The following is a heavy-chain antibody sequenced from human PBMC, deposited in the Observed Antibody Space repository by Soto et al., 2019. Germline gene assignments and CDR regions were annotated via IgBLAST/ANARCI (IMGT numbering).Heavy chain of an antibody. Sequence: ASVKVSCKASGYTFTSYYMHWVRQAPGQGLEWMGIINPSGGSTSYAQKFQGRVTMTRDTSTSTVYMELSSLRSEDTAVYYCARDWGGSNRGYSGYELYYWGQGTLVTFSS. CDR3: ARDWGGSNRGYSGYELYY. D-gene: IGHD5-12*01. CDR1: GYTFTSYY. V-gene: IGHV1-46*01. CDR2: INPSGGST. J-gene: IGHJ4*02.